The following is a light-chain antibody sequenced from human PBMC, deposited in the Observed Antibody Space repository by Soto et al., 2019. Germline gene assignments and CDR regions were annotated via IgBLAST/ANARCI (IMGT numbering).Light chain of an antibody. Sequence: SVLTQPPPALGPPGQGVTIFFSGSSSNIGSSPVNWYQQLPGTAPKLLIYNSYQRPSGVPDRFSGSKSGTSASLAVSGLQSEDEADYYCAAWDGSLNGYVFGTGTKVTVL. CDR2: NSY. J-gene: IGLJ1*01. V-gene: IGLV1-44*01. CDR3: AAWDGSLNGYV. CDR1: SSNIGSSP.